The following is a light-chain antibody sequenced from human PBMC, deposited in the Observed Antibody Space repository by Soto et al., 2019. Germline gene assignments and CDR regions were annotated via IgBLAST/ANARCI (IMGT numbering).Light chain of an antibody. J-gene: IGKJ4*01. Sequence: DVQMTQSPSSLSASVGDRVSITCRASQTFNNWLAWYQQKPGKAPKSLIYATSTLQSGVPSRFSGSGSGTDFTLTISSLQPEDFATYYCQQYNNFPPTFGGGTRVEIK. CDR3: QQYNNFPPT. V-gene: IGKV1D-16*01. CDR1: QTFNNW. CDR2: ATS.